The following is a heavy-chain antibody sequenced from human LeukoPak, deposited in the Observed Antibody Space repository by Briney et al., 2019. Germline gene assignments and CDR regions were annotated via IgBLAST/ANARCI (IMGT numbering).Heavy chain of an antibody. CDR1: GFTFDDYA. CDR2: ISWSSGSI. Sequence: GGSLRLSCAASGFTFDDYAMHWVRQAPGKGLEWVSGISWSSGSIGYADSVKGRFTISRDNAKNSLYLQMNSLRAEDTALYYCAKVAPRYSSSWYLAFDIWGQGTMVTVSS. CDR3: AKVAPRYSSSWYLAFDI. D-gene: IGHD6-13*01. V-gene: IGHV3-9*01. J-gene: IGHJ3*02.